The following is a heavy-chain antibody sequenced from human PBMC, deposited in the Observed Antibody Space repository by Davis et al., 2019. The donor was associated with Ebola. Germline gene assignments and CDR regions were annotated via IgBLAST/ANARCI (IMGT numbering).Heavy chain of an antibody. D-gene: IGHD3-22*01. CDR1: GNSFTNLW. Sequence: GESLKISCKGSGNSFTNLWIGWVRQMPGKGLEWMGIIYPDDSDARYSPSFQGQVTISADKSANTVYLQWGSLRASDTAMYYCARVQNHYDGSGYYDFWGQGTLVTVSS. CDR3: ARVQNHYDGSGYYDF. CDR2: IYPDDSDA. J-gene: IGHJ4*02. V-gene: IGHV5-51*01.